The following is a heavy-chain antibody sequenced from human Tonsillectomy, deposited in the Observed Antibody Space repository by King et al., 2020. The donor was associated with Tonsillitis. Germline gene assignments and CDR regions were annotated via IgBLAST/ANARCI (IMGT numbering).Heavy chain of an antibody. J-gene: IGHJ4*02. Sequence: VQLVESGAEVKKPGASVKVSCKASGYTFTDYYMHWVRQAPGQGLEWMGWINPNSGGTKYAQKFQGRVTMTRDTSISTAYMELSRLRSDDTAVYYCARGKGGYSGYAFDYWGQGTLVTVSS. D-gene: IGHD5-12*01. CDR3: ARGKGGYSGYAFDY. CDR2: INPNSGGT. V-gene: IGHV1-2*02. CDR1: GYTFTDYY.